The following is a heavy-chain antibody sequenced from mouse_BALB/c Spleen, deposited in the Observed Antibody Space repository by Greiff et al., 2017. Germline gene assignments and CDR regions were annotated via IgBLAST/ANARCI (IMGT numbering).Heavy chain of an antibody. CDR3: ARYSLVYAMDY. CDR2: ISYSGST. CDR1: GYSITSDYA. V-gene: IGHV3-2*02. Sequence: EVQLQQSGPGLVKPSQSLSLTCTVTGYSITSDYAWNWIRQFPGNKLEWMGYISYSGSTSYNPSLKSRISITRDTSKNQFFLQLNSVTTEDTATYYCARYSLVYAMDYWGQGTSVTVSS. J-gene: IGHJ4*01.